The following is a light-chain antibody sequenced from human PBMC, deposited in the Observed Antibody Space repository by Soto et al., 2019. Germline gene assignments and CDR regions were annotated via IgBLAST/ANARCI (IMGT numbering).Light chain of an antibody. CDR2: DTS. CDR1: QNVRDNY. V-gene: IGKV3-20*01. Sequence: EIVLTQSPGTLSLSPGDRATLSCRASQNVRDNYLAWYQQKPGQAPSLLLYDTSTRATGVPDRFSGSGSGTDFALTISRVEPGDFALYFCQQYGSSPGTFGQGTKVEI. CDR3: QQYGSSPGT. J-gene: IGKJ1*01.